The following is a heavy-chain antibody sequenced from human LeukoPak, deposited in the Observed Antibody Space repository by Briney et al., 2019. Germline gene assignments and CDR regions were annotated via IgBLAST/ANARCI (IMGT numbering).Heavy chain of an antibody. CDR1: GFTFSSYT. CDR2: ISSSSSYI. CDR3: ARSVAARSLPDY. J-gene: IGHJ4*02. V-gene: IGHV3-21*01. Sequence: GGSLRLSCAASGFTFSSYTMNWVRQAPGKGLEWVSSISSSSSYIYYADSVKGRFTISRDNAKNSLYLQMNSLRAEDTAVYYCARSVAARSLPDYWGQGTLVTVSS. D-gene: IGHD6-6*01.